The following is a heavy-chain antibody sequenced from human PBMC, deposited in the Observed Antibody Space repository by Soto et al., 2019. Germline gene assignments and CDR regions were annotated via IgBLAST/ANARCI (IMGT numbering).Heavy chain of an antibody. CDR3: ARDHSTSWSTSDD. CDR2: IKPDGSDK. J-gene: IGHJ4*02. D-gene: IGHD2-2*01. CDR1: GFTFSTYW. V-gene: IGHV3-7*01. Sequence: GGSLRLSCAASGFTFSTYWMTWVRQAPGKGLEWVANIKPDGSDKYYVDSVKGRFTISRDNAKNSLFLQMDRLRAEDTAVYYCARDHSTSWSTSDDWGQGTLVTVSS.